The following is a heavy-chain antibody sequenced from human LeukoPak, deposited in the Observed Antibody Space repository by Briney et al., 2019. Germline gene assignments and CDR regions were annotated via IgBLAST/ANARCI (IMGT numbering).Heavy chain of an antibody. V-gene: IGHV3-30*03. CDR1: GFTFSSYG. CDR2: ISYDGSNK. CDR3: ARGVLGYCSSTSCYEGFDP. J-gene: IGHJ5*02. D-gene: IGHD2-2*01. Sequence: GRSLRLSCAASGFTFSSYGMHWVRQAPGKGLEWVAVISYDGSNKYYADSVKGRFTISRDNSKNTLYLQMNSLRAEDTAVYYCARGVLGYCSSTSCYEGFDPWGQGTLVTVSS.